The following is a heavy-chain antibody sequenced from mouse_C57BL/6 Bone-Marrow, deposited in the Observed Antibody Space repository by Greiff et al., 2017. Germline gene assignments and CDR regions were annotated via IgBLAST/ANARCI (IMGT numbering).Heavy chain of an antibody. D-gene: IGHD1-1*01. CDR1: GYTFTGYW. V-gene: IGHV1-9*01. CDR3: ARERVVITDWYFDV. J-gene: IGHJ1*03. CDR2: ILPGSGST. Sequence: QVQLQQSGAELMKPGASVKLSCKATGYTFTGYWIAWVKPRPGHGLEWIGEILPGSGSTNYNEKFKGKATFTADTSSNTAYMQLSSLATEASAIYYCARERVVITDWYFDVWGTGTTVTVSS.